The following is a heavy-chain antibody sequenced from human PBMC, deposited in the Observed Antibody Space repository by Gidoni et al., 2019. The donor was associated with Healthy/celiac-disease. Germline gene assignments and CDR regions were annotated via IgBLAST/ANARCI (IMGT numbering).Heavy chain of an antibody. CDR2: IKSKTDGGTT. Sequence: EVQLVESGGGLVKPGGSLRLSCAASGFTFSNAWMSWVRQAPGKGLEWVCRIKSKTDGGTTDYAAPVKGRFTISRDDSKNTLYLQMNSLKTEDTAVYYCTTDWGNSGYDPDYYWGQGTLVTVSS. V-gene: IGHV3-15*01. D-gene: IGHD5-12*01. CDR3: TTDWGNSGYDPDYY. J-gene: IGHJ4*02. CDR1: GFTFSNAW.